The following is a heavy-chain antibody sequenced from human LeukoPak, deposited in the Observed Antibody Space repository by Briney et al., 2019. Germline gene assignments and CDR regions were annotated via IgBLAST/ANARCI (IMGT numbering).Heavy chain of an antibody. D-gene: IGHD1-26*01. CDR3: ARSGWVVLDYYYMDV. V-gene: IGHV4-39*07. CDR1: GGSISSSSYY. Sequence: PSETLSLTCTVSGGSISSSSYYWGWIRQPPGKGLEWIGSIYYSGSTYYNPSLKSRVTISVDTSKNQFSLKLSSVTAADTAVYYCARSGWVVLDYYYMDVWGKGTTVTVSS. J-gene: IGHJ6*03. CDR2: IYYSGST.